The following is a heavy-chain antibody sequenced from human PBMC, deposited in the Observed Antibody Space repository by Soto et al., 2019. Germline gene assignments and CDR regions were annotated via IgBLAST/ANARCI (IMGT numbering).Heavy chain of an antibody. CDR2: INPSDGST. V-gene: IGHV1-46*01. CDR3: ARGFPRITPLGGPDP. D-gene: IGHD3-10*01. Sequence: QVHLVQSGAEVKEPGASVKVSCKASGYTFIRYYMHWVRQAPGQGLEWMGTINPSDGSTTYAQKFQGRVTMTRATSASTVSGGLSSLTSEETAVYYWARGFPRITPLGGPDPWAEETLVPLPS. J-gene: IGHJ5*02. CDR1: GYTFIRYY.